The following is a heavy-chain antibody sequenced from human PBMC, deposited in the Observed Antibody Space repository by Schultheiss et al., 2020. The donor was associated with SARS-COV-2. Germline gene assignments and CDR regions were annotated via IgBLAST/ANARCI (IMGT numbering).Heavy chain of an antibody. D-gene: IGHD6-19*01. CDR1: GFTFSSYA. V-gene: IGHV3-30-3*01. CDR2: ISYDGSNK. Sequence: GESLKISCAASGFTFSSYAMHWVLQAPGKGLEWVAVISYDGSNKYYADSVKGRFTISRDNSKNTLYLQMNSLRAEDTAVYYCARDRSSSGWLAEIDYWGQGTLVTVSS. CDR3: ARDRSSSGWLAEIDY. J-gene: IGHJ4*02.